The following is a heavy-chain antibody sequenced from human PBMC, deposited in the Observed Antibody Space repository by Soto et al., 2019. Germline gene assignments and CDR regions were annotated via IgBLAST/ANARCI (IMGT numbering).Heavy chain of an antibody. CDR2: IWYDGINK. J-gene: IGHJ4*02. V-gene: IGHV3-33*01. D-gene: IGHD3-3*02. Sequence: QVQLVESGGGVVQPGKSLRLSCAASGFSFSSFGMHWVRQAPGKGLEWVAMIWYDGINKYYVDSVKGRFTISRDNSESTVYLQMDSLRAEDTAVYYCAREGRAFFDYWGQGTLVTVSS. CDR1: GFSFSSFG. CDR3: AREGRAFFDY.